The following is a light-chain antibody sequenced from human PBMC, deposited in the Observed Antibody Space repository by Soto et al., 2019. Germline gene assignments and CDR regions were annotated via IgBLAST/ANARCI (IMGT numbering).Light chain of an antibody. CDR2: DAS. CDR1: RSISDW. V-gene: IGKV1-5*01. J-gene: IGKJ1*01. Sequence: DIQMTQSPSTLSASVGDRVTITCRASRSISDWLAWYQQKPGKAPELLIFDASSLESGVPQRFSGSGSGTEFTLTISSLQTDDFSTYYCQQYHSYWTFGQGTKV. CDR3: QQYHSYWT.